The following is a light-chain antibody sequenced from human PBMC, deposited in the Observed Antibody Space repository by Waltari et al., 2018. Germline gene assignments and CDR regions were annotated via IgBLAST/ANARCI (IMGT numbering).Light chain of an antibody. V-gene: IGLV2-14*01. CDR2: EVS. CDR3: SSYTTSSAPGV. J-gene: IGLJ1*01. Sequence: QSALTKPASVSGSPGQSITISCSGTDSDVGAYDFVSWYQQHPGKAPHLLIYEVSNRPSWISNRFSASKSGNSAALTISGLQAEDEADYYCSSYTTSSAPGVFGTGTRVTVL. CDR1: DSDVGAYDF.